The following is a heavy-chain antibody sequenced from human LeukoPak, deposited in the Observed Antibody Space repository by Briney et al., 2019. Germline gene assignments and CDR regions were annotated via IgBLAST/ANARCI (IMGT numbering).Heavy chain of an antibody. J-gene: IGHJ4*02. V-gene: IGHV3-23*01. Sequence: GGSLRLSCAASGFTFSSYGVSWVRQAPGKGLEWVSGISGSDGSTYYADSVKGRFTISRENSKNTLYLQMNSLRAEDTAVYYCAKDSAKKYDDYWGQGTLVTVSS. CDR1: GFTFSSYG. CDR3: AKDSAKKYDDY. D-gene: IGHD2/OR15-2a*01. CDR2: ISGSDGST.